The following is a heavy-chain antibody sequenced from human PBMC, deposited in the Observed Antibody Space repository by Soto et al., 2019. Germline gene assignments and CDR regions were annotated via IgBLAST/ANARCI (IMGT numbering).Heavy chain of an antibody. V-gene: IGHV3-11*01. CDR1: GFSLRDYY. Sequence: QVRLVESGGGLVKPEGSLTLSCAASGFSLRDYYMTWIRQAPGKGLELLSYINPGGDVIKYVDSVKGRFTIARDNAKNSLYLHMNNLRAEDTAVYYCTRDPPITDFWGQGTLVTVSS. D-gene: IGHD5-12*01. CDR3: TRDPPITDF. J-gene: IGHJ4*02. CDR2: INPGGDVI.